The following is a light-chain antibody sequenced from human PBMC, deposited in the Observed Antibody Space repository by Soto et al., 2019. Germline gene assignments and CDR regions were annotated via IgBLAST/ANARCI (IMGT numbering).Light chain of an antibody. Sequence: EIVLTQSPGTLSLSPGERATLSCRASQIVSSSYLAWYQQKPGQAPRLLIYGASSRATGIPDRFSGSGSGTDFTLTISRLEPEDFAVYYCQQCGSSRWTFGQGTKVEIK. CDR3: QQCGSSRWT. V-gene: IGKV3-20*01. J-gene: IGKJ1*01. CDR2: GAS. CDR1: QIVSSSY.